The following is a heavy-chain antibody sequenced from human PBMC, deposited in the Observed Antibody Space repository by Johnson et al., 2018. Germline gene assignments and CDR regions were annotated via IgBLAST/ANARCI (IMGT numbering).Heavy chain of an antibody. CDR1: GFIFSTSA. CDR3: ATGGGYCSGDSCYSYAFDI. Sequence: VQLLESGGGVVQPGRSLRLSCAASGFIFSTSAMHWVRQAPGKGLEWVAVISYDGSTTYYVDSVKGRFTISRDNSKTTLYLQMNSLRAEDMAVYYCATGGGYCSGDSCYSYAFDIRGQGTRVTVSS. V-gene: IGHV3-30*03. J-gene: IGHJ3*02. D-gene: IGHD2-15*01. CDR2: ISYDGSTT.